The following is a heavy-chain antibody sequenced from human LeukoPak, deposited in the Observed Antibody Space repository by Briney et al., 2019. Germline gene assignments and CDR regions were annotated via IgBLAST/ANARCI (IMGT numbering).Heavy chain of an antibody. CDR3: ARAGRDGYNSFSPAFDI. Sequence: ASVKVSCKASGYTFTSYDINWVRQATGQRLEWMGWMNPNSGNTGYAQKFQGRVTMTRNTSISTAYMELSSLRSEDTAVYYCARAGRDGYNSFSPAFDIWGQGTMVTVSS. CDR2: MNPNSGNT. V-gene: IGHV1-8*01. J-gene: IGHJ3*02. CDR1: GYTFTSYD. D-gene: IGHD5-24*01.